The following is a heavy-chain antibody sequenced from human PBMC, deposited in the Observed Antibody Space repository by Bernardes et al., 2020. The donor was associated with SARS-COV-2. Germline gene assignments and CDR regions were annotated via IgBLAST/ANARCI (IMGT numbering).Heavy chain of an antibody. CDR2: ISWNSGSI. Sequence: GGSLRLSCAASGFTFDVYAMHWVRQAPGKGLEWVSGISWNSGSIGYADSVKGRFTISRDNAKKSLYLQMNSLRPEDTAFYYCAKDMDPVLSGHYFDFWGQGIPVTVSS. D-gene: IGHD3-3*01. CDR3: AKDMDPVLSGHYFDF. J-gene: IGHJ4*02. V-gene: IGHV3-9*01. CDR1: GFTFDVYA.